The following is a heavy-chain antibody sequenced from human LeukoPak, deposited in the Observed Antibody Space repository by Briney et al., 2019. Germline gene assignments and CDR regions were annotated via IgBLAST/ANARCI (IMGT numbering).Heavy chain of an antibody. CDR2: ISGSGVST. CDR3: ARVITMVRGVIILAYYFDY. D-gene: IGHD3-10*01. Sequence: GGSLSLSCAASGFTFDNYAMNWVRQAPGKGLEWVLGISGSGVSTYYADSVKGRFTISRDNSKNTLYLQMNSLRAEDTAVYYCARVITMVRGVIILAYYFDYWGQGTLVTVSS. CDR1: GFTFDNYA. J-gene: IGHJ4*02. V-gene: IGHV3-23*01.